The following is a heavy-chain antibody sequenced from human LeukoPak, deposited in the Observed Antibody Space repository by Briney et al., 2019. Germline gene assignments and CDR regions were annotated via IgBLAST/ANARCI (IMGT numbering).Heavy chain of an antibody. V-gene: IGHV4-61*02. D-gene: IGHD4-17*01. CDR1: GYSISSGYY. J-gene: IGHJ1*01. CDR3: ARGSYLGDYDRFQH. CDR2: IYTSGGT. Sequence: PSETLSLTCTVSGYSISSGYYWGWIRQPAGKGLEWIGRIYTSGGTNYNPSLKSRVTVSIDTSKNQFSLKLTSVTAADTAVYYCARGSYLGDYDRFQHWGQGTLVTVSS.